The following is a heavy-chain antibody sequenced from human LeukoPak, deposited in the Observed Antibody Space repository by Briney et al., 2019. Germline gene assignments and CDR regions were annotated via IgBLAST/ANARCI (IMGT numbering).Heavy chain of an antibody. CDR1: GFTVSSNY. Sequence: GGSLRLSCAASGFTVSSNYMNWVRQAPGKGLGWVSVIYSGGSTFYADSVRGRFTISRDNSKNTLYFEMNSLRAEDTAMYYCARDDGGNSEYWGRGTLVTVSS. CDR2: IYSGGST. CDR3: ARDDGGNSEY. D-gene: IGHD4-23*01. J-gene: IGHJ4*02. V-gene: IGHV3-66*01.